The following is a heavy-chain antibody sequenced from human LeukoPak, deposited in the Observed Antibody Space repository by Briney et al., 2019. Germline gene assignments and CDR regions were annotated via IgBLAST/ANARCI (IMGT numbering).Heavy chain of an antibody. J-gene: IGHJ6*03. CDR3: ARSEQLPDYYYYMDV. V-gene: IGHV4-34*01. CDR2: INHSGST. Sequence: SETLSLTCAVYGGSFSGYYWSWIRQPAGKGLEWIGEINHSGSTNYNPSLKSRVTISVDTSKNQFSLKLSSVTAADTAVYYCARSEQLPDYYYYMDVWGKGTTVTVSS. D-gene: IGHD2-2*01. CDR1: GGSFSGYY.